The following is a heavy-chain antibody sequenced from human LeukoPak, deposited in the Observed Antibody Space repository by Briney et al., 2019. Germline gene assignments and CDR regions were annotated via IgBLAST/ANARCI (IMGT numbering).Heavy chain of an antibody. CDR2: IRYNGDNK. Sequence: GGSLRLSCEASGFSFSDYGMHWVRQAPGKGLEWVAFIRYNGDNKYYADSVKGRFTVSRDNSQSTLYLQMNSLRVKDTAVYYCAKRVVIRSTDYFYYYIHVWGKGTTVTVSS. V-gene: IGHV3-30*02. CDR1: GFSFSDYG. CDR3: AKRVVIRSTDYFYYYIHV. D-gene: IGHD3-3*01. J-gene: IGHJ6*03.